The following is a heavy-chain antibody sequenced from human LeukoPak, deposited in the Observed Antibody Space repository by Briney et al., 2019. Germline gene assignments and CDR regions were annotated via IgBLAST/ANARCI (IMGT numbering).Heavy chain of an antibody. CDR2: INHSGST. J-gene: IGHJ4*02. Sequence: KPSETLSLTCAVYGGSFSGYYWSWIRQPPGKGLEWIGEINHSGSTNYNPSLKSRVTISVDTSKNQFSLKLSSVTAADTAVYYCARGGGELYLDYWGQGTLVTVSS. D-gene: IGHD3-16*01. V-gene: IGHV4-34*01. CDR1: GGSFSGYY. CDR3: ARGGGELYLDY.